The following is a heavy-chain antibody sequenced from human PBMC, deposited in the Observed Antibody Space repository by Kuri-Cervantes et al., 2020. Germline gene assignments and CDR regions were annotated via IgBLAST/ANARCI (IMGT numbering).Heavy chain of an antibody. CDR1: GFTFRNNW. CDR2: IKQDGTEK. V-gene: IGHV3-7*03. J-gene: IGHJ6*02. CDR3: ATCTVRGVPGYYYYGMDV. D-gene: IGHD3-10*01. Sequence: GGSLRLSCVGSGFTFRNNWMSWVRQTPGKGLQWVANIKQDGTEKYFLDSVKGRFTISRDNAKNSLYLQLSSLRAEDTAVYYCATCTVRGVPGYYYYGMDVWGQGTTVTVSS.